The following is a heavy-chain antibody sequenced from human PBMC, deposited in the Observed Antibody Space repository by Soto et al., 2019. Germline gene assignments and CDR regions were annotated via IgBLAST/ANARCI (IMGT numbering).Heavy chain of an antibody. J-gene: IGHJ4*02. Sequence: QVQLVQSGAEVKKPGSSVKVSCKASGGTFSSYTISWVRQAPGQGLEWMGRIIPILGIANYAQKFQGRVTITADKSTSTAYMELSSLRSEDTAVYYCARDFGIAAAGKGDPFDYWGQGTLVTFSS. D-gene: IGHD6-13*01. CDR1: GGTFSSYT. V-gene: IGHV1-69*08. CDR2: IIPILGIA. CDR3: ARDFGIAAAGKGDPFDY.